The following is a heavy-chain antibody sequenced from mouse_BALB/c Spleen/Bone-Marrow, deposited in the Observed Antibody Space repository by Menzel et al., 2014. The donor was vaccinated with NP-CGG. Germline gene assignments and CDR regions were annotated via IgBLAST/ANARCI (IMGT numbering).Heavy chain of an antibody. V-gene: IGHV7-1*02. Sequence: EVQLLESGGGLVQPGDSLRLSCATSGFTFSDFYMGWVRQPPGKRLEWIAASRHKAKHYTTEYSASVKGQFIVSRATSQSILYLQMNALRAEDTAIYYCARDVGYGDYFVYWGQGTLVTVSA. CDR2: SRHKAKHYTT. CDR1: GFTFSDFY. J-gene: IGHJ3*01. CDR3: ARDVGYGDYFVY. D-gene: IGHD2-13*01.